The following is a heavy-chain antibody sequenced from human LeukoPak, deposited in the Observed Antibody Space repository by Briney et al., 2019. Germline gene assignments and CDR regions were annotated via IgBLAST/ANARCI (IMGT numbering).Heavy chain of an antibody. CDR2: IDNGGST. Sequence: PSETLSLTCTVSGGSISSYYWTWIRQPPGKGLEWIGFIDNGGSTNYNPSLKSRVTISLDTSKNQFSLNLSSVTAADTAVYHCARHPYAGNPLDCWGQGTLVTVSS. V-gene: IGHV4-59*01. D-gene: IGHD4-23*01. CDR3: ARHPYAGNPLDC. CDR1: GGSISSYY. J-gene: IGHJ4*02.